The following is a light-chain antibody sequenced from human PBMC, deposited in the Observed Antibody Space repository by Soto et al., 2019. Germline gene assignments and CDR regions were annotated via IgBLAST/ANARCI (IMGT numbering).Light chain of an antibody. V-gene: IGLV2-14*01. CDR2: EVS. J-gene: IGLJ1*01. Sequence: QSALTQPASVSGSPGQSITISCTGTSSDVGGYNYVSWYQHHPGKAPKLMISEVSNRPSGISNRFSGSKSGNTASLTISGLQAEDEADYYCSSSAITSTPIYVFGTGTKLTVL. CDR3: SSSAITSTPIYV. CDR1: SSDVGGYNY.